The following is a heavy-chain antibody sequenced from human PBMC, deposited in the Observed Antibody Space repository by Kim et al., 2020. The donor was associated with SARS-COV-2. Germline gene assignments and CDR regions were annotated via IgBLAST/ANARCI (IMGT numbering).Heavy chain of an antibody. J-gene: IGHJ5*02. CDR2: ISYDGSNK. V-gene: IGHV3-33*05. CDR1: GFTFSSYG. Sequence: GGSLRLSCAASGFTFSSYGMHWVRQAPGKGLEWVAVISYDGSNKYYADSVKGRFTISRDNSKNTLYLQMNSLRAEDTAVYYCARDAASYYYDSSGYYNWLGPWCQGTLVTVSS. D-gene: IGHD3-22*01. CDR3: ARDAASYYYDSSGYYNWLGP.